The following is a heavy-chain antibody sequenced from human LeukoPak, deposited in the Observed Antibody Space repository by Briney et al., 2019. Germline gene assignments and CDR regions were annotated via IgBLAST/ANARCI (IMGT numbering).Heavy chain of an antibody. CDR2: IKQDGSEK. CDR3: ARLVDSYGYYYYYYMDV. V-gene: IGHV3-7*01. D-gene: IGHD5-18*01. CDR1: GFTFSNAW. Sequence: GGSLRLSCAASGFTFSNAWMSWVRQAPGKGLEWVANIKQDGSEKYYVDSVKGRFTISRDNAKNSLYLQMNSLRAEDTAVYYCARLVDSYGYYYYYYMDVWGKGTTVTVSS. J-gene: IGHJ6*03.